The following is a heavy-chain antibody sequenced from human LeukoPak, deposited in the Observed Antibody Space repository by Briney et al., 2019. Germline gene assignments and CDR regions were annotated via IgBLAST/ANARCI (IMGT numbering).Heavy chain of an antibody. D-gene: IGHD3-10*01. J-gene: IGHJ4*02. V-gene: IGHV3-33*01. CDR2: IWYDGSQK. CDR3: ARDRGYFTSGTSYFDY. Sequence: PGRSLRLSCAPSGFTFSNYGFHWVRQAPGKGLEWVAVIWYDGSQKYYADSVKGRFTISRDNSKNTLYLEMNSLTAEDTAVYFCARDRGYFTSGTSYFDYWGKGTLVTVSS. CDR1: GFTFSNYG.